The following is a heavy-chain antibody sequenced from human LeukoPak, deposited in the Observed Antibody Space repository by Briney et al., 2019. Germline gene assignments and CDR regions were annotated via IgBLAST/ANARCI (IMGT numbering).Heavy chain of an antibody. CDR3: ARDYGIVGASPPLAFDI. D-gene: IGHD1-26*01. V-gene: IGHV1-69*05. Sequence: SVKVSCKASGGTFSSYAISWVRQAPGQGLEWMGRIIPVFGTANYAQKFQGRGTITTDESTSTAYMELSSLRSEDTAVYYCARDYGIVGASPPLAFDIWGQGTMVTVSS. CDR2: IIPVFGTA. J-gene: IGHJ3*02. CDR1: GGTFSSYA.